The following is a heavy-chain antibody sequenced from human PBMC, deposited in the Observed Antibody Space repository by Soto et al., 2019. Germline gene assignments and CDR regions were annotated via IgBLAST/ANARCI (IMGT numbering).Heavy chain of an antibody. D-gene: IGHD1-1*01. CDR2: ISGSGSTI. CDR3: ARQGGWNLDY. J-gene: IGHJ4*02. V-gene: IGHV3-48*03. CDR1: GFTFSSYE. Sequence: LRLSCAASGFTFSSYEMNWVRQAPGKGLEWVSYISGSGSTIYYADSVKGRFTISRDNTKNSLYLLMNSLRAEDTAVYYCARQGGWNLDYWGQGTLVTVSS.